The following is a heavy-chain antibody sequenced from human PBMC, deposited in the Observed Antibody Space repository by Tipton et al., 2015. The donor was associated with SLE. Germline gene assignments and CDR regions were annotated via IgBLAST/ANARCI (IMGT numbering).Heavy chain of an antibody. J-gene: IGHJ4*02. V-gene: IGHV1-2*06. CDR1: GYTFTGYY. D-gene: IGHD2-15*01. CDR3: ARVGQVVVASYYFDY. CDR2: INPNSGGT. Sequence: QSEPEVKKPGASVKVSCKASGYTFTGYYMHWVRQAPGQGLEWMGRINPNSGGTNYAQKFQGRVTMTRDTSISTAYMELSRLRSDDTAVYYCARVGQVVVASYYFDYWGQGTLVTVSS.